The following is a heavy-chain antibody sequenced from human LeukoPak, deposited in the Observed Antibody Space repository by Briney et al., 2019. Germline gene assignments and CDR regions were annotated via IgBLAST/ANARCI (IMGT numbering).Heavy chain of an antibody. CDR2: IYYSGST. V-gene: IGHV4-59*01. Sequence: SETLSLTCTVSGGSISSYYWSWIRQPPGKGLEWIGYIYYSGSTNYNPSLKSRVTISVDTSKNQFSLKLSSVTAADTAVYYCARDRPYCSGGSCYSRWGQGTLVTVSS. CDR3: ARDRPYCSGGSCYSR. J-gene: IGHJ4*02. D-gene: IGHD2-15*01. CDR1: GGSISSYY.